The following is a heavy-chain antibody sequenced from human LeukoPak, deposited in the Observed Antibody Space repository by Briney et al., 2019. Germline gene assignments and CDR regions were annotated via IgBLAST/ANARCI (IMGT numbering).Heavy chain of an antibody. CDR2: IRYDGNNK. Sequence: GGSLRLSCAASGFTFSNYGMLWVRQAPGKGLDWVSFIRYDGNNKLYADSVKGRFTISRDNSKNTLYLHINSLRAEDTAVYYCVKDNPLDYWGQGTLVIVSS. D-gene: IGHD1-14*01. CDR3: VKDNPLDY. J-gene: IGHJ4*02. V-gene: IGHV3-30*02. CDR1: GFTFSNYG.